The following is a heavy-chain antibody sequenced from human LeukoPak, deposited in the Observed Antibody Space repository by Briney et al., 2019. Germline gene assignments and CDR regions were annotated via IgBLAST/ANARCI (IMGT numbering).Heavy chain of an antibody. J-gene: IGHJ4*02. D-gene: IGHD3-22*01. Sequence: GGSLRLSCAASGFTFSSYGMHWVRQAPGKGLEWVAVIWYDGSNKYYADSVKGRFTISRDNSKNTLYLQMNSLRAEDTAVYYCARDSMIVVDYYFDYWGQGTLVTVSS. CDR1: GFTFSSYG. CDR2: IWYDGSNK. V-gene: IGHV3-33*01. CDR3: ARDSMIVVDYYFDY.